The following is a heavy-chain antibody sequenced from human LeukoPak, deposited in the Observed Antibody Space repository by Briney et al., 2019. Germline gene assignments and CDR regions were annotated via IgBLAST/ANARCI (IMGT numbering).Heavy chain of an antibody. D-gene: IGHD5-12*01. CDR1: GFTFSSYW. Sequence: PGGSLRLSCAASGFTFSSYWMHWVRQAPGTGLVWVSRINSDGSSTSYADSVKGRFTISRDNAKNTLYLQMNSLRAKDTAVYYCARDPRGYNWFDPWGQGTLVTVSS. CDR2: INSDGSST. V-gene: IGHV3-74*01. CDR3: ARDPRGYNWFDP. J-gene: IGHJ5*02.